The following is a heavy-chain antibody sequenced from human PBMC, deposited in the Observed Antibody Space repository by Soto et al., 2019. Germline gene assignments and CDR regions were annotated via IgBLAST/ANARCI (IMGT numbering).Heavy chain of an antibody. CDR2: IIPILGIA. CDR1: GGTFSSYT. J-gene: IGHJ4*02. D-gene: IGHD3-9*01. V-gene: IGHV1-69*02. Sequence: QVQLVQSGAEVKKPGSSVKVSCKASGGTFSSYTISWVRQAPGQGLEGMGRIIPILGIANYAQKFQGRVTSTADKSTSTAYMELSSLRSEDTAVYYCARWTARYVDLTDYWGQGTLVTVSS. CDR3: ARWTARYVDLTDY.